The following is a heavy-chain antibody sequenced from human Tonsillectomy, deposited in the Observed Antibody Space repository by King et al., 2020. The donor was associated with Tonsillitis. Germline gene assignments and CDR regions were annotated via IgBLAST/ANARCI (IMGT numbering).Heavy chain of an antibody. J-gene: IGHJ5*02. Sequence: QLVQSGAEVKKPGASVKVSCKASGYTFTSYYMHWVRQAPGQGLEWMGMIDPSGGSTSYAQNFQGRVTMTRDTSTSTVCMELSSLRSEDTAVYYCARDRPCGTINCYGGSWFDPWGQGTLVTVSS. CDR3: ARDRPCGTINCYGGSWFDP. CDR2: IDPSGGST. V-gene: IGHV1-46*01. CDR1: GYTFTSYY. D-gene: IGHD2-21*01.